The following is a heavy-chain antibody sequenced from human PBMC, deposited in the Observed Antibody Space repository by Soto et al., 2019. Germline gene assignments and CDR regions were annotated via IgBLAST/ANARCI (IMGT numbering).Heavy chain of an antibody. Sequence: ASVKVSCKASGYNISSYDLIWVRQAAGQGLEWMGWMDPNRGHSDSVQNFRGRVAMTTNISASTAYMELSGLRSDDTAISYCARDPHEFWTSYWFDPWGQGTPVTVSS. CDR3: ARDPHEFWTSYWFDP. J-gene: IGHJ5*02. CDR2: MDPNRGHS. CDR1: GYNISSYD. V-gene: IGHV1-8*01. D-gene: IGHD3-3*01.